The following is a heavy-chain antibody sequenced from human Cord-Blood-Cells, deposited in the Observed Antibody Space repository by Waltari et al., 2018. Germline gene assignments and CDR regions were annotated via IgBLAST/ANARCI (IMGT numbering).Heavy chain of an antibody. J-gene: IGHJ3*02. D-gene: IGHD6-13*01. CDR3: AGGLSGYSSSWYAFDI. CDR1: GYTFTSYA. V-gene: IGHV1-3*01. CDR2: IKAGNGNT. Sequence: QVQLVQSGAEVKKPGASVKVSCKASGYTFTSYAMHWVRQAPGQRLEWMGWIKAGNGNTKQSQKFQGRVTITRDTSASTAYMGLSSLRSEDTAVYYCAGGLSGYSSSWYAFDIWGQGTMVTVSS.